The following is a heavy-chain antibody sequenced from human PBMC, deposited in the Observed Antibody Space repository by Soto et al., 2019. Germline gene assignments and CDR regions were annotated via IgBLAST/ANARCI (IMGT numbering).Heavy chain of an antibody. J-gene: IGHJ3*02. V-gene: IGHV2-5*01. CDR1: GISLSTSGVG. CDR2: VYWNDDK. D-gene: IGHD1-1*01. CDR3: ARGLATLPVFAFDI. Sequence: SGPTLVNPTQTLTLPCTLSGISLSTSGVGLGWIRQTPGKALEWLALVYWNDDKHYSPSLKSRLTITKDTSKNQAILTVTNIDPVDTATYFCARGLATLPVFAFDIWGQGTVVTVSS.